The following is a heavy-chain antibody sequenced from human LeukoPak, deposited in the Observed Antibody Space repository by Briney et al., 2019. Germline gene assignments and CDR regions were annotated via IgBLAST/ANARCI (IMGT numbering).Heavy chain of an antibody. CDR3: ARGHIIYGQGNWFDP. V-gene: IGHV4-34*01. CDR1: GGSFSDYY. D-gene: IGHD4-17*01. J-gene: IGHJ5*02. CDR2: INHSGST. Sequence: SETLSLTCAVYGGSFSDYYWSWIRQPPGKGLEWIGEINHSGSTNYNPSLKSRVTISVDTSKNQFSLKLSSVTAADTAVYYCARGHIIYGQGNWFDPWGQGTLVTVSS.